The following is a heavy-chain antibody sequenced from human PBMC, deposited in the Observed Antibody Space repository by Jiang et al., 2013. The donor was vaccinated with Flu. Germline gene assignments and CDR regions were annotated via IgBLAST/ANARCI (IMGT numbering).Heavy chain of an antibody. Sequence: GSTSYAQKFQGRVTMTRDTSTSTVYMELSSLRSEDTAVYYCARVGVYSTIDYWGQGTLVTVSS. CDR3: ARVGVYSTIDY. CDR2: GST. J-gene: IGHJ4*02. V-gene: IGHV1-46*01. D-gene: IGHD2-8*02.